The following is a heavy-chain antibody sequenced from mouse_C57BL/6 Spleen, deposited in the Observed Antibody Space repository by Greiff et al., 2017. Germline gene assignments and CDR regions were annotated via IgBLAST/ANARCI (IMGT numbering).Heavy chain of an antibody. CDR2: IDPETGGT. Sequence: VQLQQSGAELVRPGASVTLSCKASGYTFTDYEMHWVKQTPVHGLEWIGAIDPETGGTAYNQKFKGKAILTADKSSSTAYMELRSLTSEDSAVYYCAGEGDYYGTFDVWGTGTTVTVSS. J-gene: IGHJ1*03. D-gene: IGHD1-1*01. V-gene: IGHV1-15*01. CDR3: AGEGDYYGTFDV. CDR1: GYTFTDYE.